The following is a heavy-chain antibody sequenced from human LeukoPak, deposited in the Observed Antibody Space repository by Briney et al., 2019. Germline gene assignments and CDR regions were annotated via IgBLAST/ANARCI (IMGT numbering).Heavy chain of an antibody. CDR3: ARHSYSYGQPLDY. CDR2: IYYSGST. V-gene: IGHV4-39*01. D-gene: IGHD5-18*01. Sequence: SETLSLTCTVSGGSISSSSYYWGWIRQPPGKGLEWIGSIYYSGSTYYNPSLKSRVTISVDTSKNQFSLKLSSVTAADTAVYYCARHSYSYGQPLDYWGQGTLVTVSS. J-gene: IGHJ4*02. CDR1: GGSISSSSYY.